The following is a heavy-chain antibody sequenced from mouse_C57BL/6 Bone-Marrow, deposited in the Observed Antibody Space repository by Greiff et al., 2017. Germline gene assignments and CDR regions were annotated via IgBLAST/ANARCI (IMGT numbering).Heavy chain of an antibody. CDR2: IDPENGDT. Sequence: QLQQSGAELVRPGASVKLSCTASGFNIKDDYMHWVKQRPEQGLEWIGWIDPENGDTEYASKFQGKATITADTSSNTAYLQLSSLTSEDTAVYYCTMGFFDYWGQGTTLTVSS. CDR1: GFNIKDDY. J-gene: IGHJ2*01. V-gene: IGHV14-4*01. CDR3: TMGFFDY.